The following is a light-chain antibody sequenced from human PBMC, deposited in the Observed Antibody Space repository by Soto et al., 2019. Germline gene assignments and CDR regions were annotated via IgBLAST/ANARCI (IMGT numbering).Light chain of an antibody. CDR1: SSDVGGYNY. J-gene: IGLJ3*02. CDR2: EVR. Sequence: QSVLTQPPSASGSPGQSVTISCTGTSSDVGGYNYVSWYQQPPGKAPKLIIYEVRQRPSGVPDRFSGSMSGNTASLTVSGLQAEDEANYYCLSYAGGNNFVVFGGGTKVTVL. V-gene: IGLV2-8*01. CDR3: LSYAGGNNFVV.